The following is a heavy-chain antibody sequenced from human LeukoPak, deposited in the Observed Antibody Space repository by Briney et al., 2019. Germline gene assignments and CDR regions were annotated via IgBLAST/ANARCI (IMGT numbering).Heavy chain of an antibody. V-gene: IGHV4-59*01. J-gene: IGHJ4*02. CDR1: GGSISSYY. CDR3: ARGYSGSYFADY. D-gene: IGHD1-26*01. CDR2: IYYSGST. Sequence: SETLSLTCTVSGGSISSYYWSWIRQPPGKGLEWIGYIYYSGSTNYNPSPKSRVTISVDTSKKQFSLKLSSVTAADTAVYYCARGYSGSYFADYWGQGTLVTVSS.